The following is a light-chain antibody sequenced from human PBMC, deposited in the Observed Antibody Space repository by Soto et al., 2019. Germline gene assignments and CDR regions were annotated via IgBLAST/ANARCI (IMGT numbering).Light chain of an antibody. V-gene: IGLV1-47*01. J-gene: IGLJ1*01. CDR3: AAWDDNLSGLYV. CDR1: ASTIGRNY. Sequence: QSVLTQSPSASGTPGQRVTISCSGSASTIGRNYVYWYQQLPGTAPKLLIYRNSQRPSGVPDRVSGSKSGTSASLAISGLRAEDEADDYCAAWDDNLSGLYVFGAGTKLTVL. CDR2: RNS.